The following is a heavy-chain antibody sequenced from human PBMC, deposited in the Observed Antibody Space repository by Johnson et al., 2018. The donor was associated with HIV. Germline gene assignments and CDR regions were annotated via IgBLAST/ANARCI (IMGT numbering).Heavy chain of an antibody. CDR2: ISSSGSTI. CDR3: ARACRDGYTCDAFDI. V-gene: IGHV3-11*04. Sequence: QVKLVESGGGLVKPGGSLRLSCAASGFIFSDYYMSWIRQAPGKGLEWVSYISSSGSTIYYADSVKGRLTISRDNSKNTLYLQMNSLRAEDTAVYYCARACRDGYTCDAFDIWGQGTMVTVSS. D-gene: IGHD5-24*01. J-gene: IGHJ3*02. CDR1: GFIFSDYY.